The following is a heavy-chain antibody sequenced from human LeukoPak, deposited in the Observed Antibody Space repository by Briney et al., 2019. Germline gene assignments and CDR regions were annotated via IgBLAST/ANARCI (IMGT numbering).Heavy chain of an antibody. J-gene: IGHJ4*02. D-gene: IGHD3-22*01. V-gene: IGHV3-66*01. Sequence: GGSLRLSCAASGFTVSSNYMTWVRQAPGKGLEWVSLIYSGGSTYYADSVKGRFTISRDNSKNTLYLQMNSLRAEDTAVYYCARETNRNYYDSSGYLSYFDYWGQGTLVTVSS. CDR3: ARETNRNYYDSSGYLSYFDY. CDR2: IYSGGST. CDR1: GFTVSSNY.